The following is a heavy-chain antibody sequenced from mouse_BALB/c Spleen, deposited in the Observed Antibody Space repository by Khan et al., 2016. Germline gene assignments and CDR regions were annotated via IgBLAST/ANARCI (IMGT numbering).Heavy chain of an antibody. V-gene: IGHV3-1*02. J-gene: IGHJ2*01. Sequence: EVQLQESGPGLVKPSQSLSLTCTVTGYSITSGYGWNWIRQFPGNKLEWMGYIRYSGSTNYNPSLKSRISITRDTSKNQFFLQWNSVTTEDTATYYCARTARIKYWGQGTTLTVSS. CDR2: IRYSGST. CDR1: GYSITSGYG. D-gene: IGHD1-2*01. CDR3: ARTARIKY.